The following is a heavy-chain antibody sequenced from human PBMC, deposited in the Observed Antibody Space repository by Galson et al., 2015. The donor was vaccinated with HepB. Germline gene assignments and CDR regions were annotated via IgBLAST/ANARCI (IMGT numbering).Heavy chain of an antibody. V-gene: IGHV3-30*18. CDR1: GFTFSTYG. Sequence: SLRLSCAASGFTFSTYGMHWVRQAPGKGLEWVAVISYDENNEYYSDSVKGRFTISRDNSKNTLYLQMNNLRAEDTAVYYCAKDGGLPYCSSTFCPKQYGIDSWGQGTLVTVSS. D-gene: IGHD2-2*01. CDR3: AKDGGLPYCSSTFCPKQYGIDS. CDR2: ISYDENNE. J-gene: IGHJ5*01.